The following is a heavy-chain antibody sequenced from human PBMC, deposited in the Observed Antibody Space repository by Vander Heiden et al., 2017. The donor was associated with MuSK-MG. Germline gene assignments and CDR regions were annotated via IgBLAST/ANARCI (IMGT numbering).Heavy chain of an antibody. Sequence: EVQLVESGGGLVQPGRSLRLSCAASGFTFDDYAMHWVRQAPGKGLGWVSGISWNSGSIGYADSGKGRVTISRDNAKNSLYLQMNSLRAEETALYYCAKDISNGYWWEFSGFDYWGQGTLVTVYS. D-gene: IGHD3-16*02. V-gene: IGHV3-9*01. CDR3: AKDISNGYWWEFSGFDY. J-gene: IGHJ4*02. CDR2: ISWNSGSI. CDR1: GFTFDDYA.